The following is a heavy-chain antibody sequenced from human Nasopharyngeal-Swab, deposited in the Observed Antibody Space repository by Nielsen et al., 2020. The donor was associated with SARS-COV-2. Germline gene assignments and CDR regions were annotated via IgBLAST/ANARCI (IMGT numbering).Heavy chain of an antibody. J-gene: IGHJ4*02. D-gene: IGHD6-6*01. Sequence: WIRQLPGKGLEWVSYISSSSSTIYYADSVKGRFTISRDNAKNSLYLQMNSLRDEDTAVYYCASPSSPGGYWGQGTLVTVSS. V-gene: IGHV3-48*02. CDR2: ISSSSSTI. CDR3: ASPSSPGGY.